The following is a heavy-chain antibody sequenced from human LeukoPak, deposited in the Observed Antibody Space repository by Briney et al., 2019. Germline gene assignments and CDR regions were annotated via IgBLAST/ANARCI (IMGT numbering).Heavy chain of an antibody. CDR3: ARGGFSYGPWAFDI. CDR1: GGSISSSSYY. D-gene: IGHD5-18*01. Sequence: SETLSLTRTVSGGSISSSSYYWGWIRQPPGKGLEWIGSIYYSGSTYYNPSLKSRVTISVDTSKNQFSLKLSSVTAADTAVYYCARGGFSYGPWAFDIWGQGTVVTVSS. V-gene: IGHV4-39*07. J-gene: IGHJ3*02. CDR2: IYYSGST.